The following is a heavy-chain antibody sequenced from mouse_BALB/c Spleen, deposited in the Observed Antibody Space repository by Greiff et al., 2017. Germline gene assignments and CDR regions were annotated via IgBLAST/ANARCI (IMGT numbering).Heavy chain of an antibody. V-gene: IGHV14-3*02. CDR3: ARSTRYWYFDV. CDR2: IDPANGNT. CDR1: GFNIKDTY. Sequence: EVQLQQSGAELVKPGASVKLSCTASGFNIKDTYMHWVKQRPEQGLEWIGRIDPANGNTKYDPKFQGKATITADTSSNTAYLQLSSLTSEDTAVYYCARSTRYWYFDVWGAGTTVTVSS. J-gene: IGHJ1*01.